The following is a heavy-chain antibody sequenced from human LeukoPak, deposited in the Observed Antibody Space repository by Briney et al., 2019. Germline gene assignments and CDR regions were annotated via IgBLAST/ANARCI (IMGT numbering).Heavy chain of an antibody. CDR3: ARGSAFDV. Sequence: SQTLSLTCAISGDSVSDNIAAWNWARQSPSRGLEWLGRAYYRSKWYFDYAVSLKSRMIINPDTSKNQFSLQLNSVTPEDTAVYYCARGSAFDVWGQGTMVTVSS. CDR2: AYYRSKWYF. V-gene: IGHV6-1*01. J-gene: IGHJ3*01. CDR1: GDSVSDNIAA.